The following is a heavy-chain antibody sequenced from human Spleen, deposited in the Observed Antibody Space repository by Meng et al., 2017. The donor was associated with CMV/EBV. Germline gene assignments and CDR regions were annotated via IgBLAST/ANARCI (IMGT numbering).Heavy chain of an antibody. J-gene: IGHJ5*02. V-gene: IGHV4-39*01. CDR1: GGSLRGYY. D-gene: IGHD3-16*01. CDR2: IYYSGTT. CDR3: ARHLLFGELVLSWFDP. Sequence: SETLSLTCTVSGGSLRGYYWGWIRQPPGKGLEWIGSIYYSGTTYYNPSLKSRVTISVDTSKRQFSLKLSSVTAADTAVYYCARHLLFGELVLSWFDPWGQGTLVTVSS.